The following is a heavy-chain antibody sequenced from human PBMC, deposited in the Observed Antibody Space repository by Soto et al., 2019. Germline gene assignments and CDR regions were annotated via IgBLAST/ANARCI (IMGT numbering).Heavy chain of an antibody. Sequence: SETLSLTCGVSGGTVASSHWWSWVRQSPGRGLEWIGNVYHTGDTNFNPSLQSRVTFSVDESNNQFSLRLTSVTAADTAVYFCAREIVTAGGNNYFDPWGPGTLVTVPQ. CDR2: VYHTGDT. CDR1: GGTVASSHW. J-gene: IGHJ5*02. CDR3: AREIVTAGGNNYFDP. V-gene: IGHV4-4*02. D-gene: IGHD2-21*02.